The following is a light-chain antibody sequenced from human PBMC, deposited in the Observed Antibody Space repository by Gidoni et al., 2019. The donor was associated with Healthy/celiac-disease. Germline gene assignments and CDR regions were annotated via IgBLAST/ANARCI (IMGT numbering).Light chain of an antibody. CDR1: SRDVGGYNY. CDR3: SSDTSSSTYV. Sequence: QSALTQPASVTGSPGKSVTISCSGTSRDVGGYNYVSWYQQHPGQAPKLMIYEVRNRPSGVPGRFSGSKSGNTASLTISGLQAEDEADYYCSSDTSSSTYVFGGGTKLTVL. CDR2: EVR. J-gene: IGLJ3*02. V-gene: IGLV2-14*01.